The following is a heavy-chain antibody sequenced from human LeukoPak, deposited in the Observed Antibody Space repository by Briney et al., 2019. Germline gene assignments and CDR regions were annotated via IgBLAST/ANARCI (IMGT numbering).Heavy chain of an antibody. CDR1: GDSVSGNSGA. V-gene: IGHV6-1*01. CDR3: VRAFRGYSGYDAFDI. D-gene: IGHD5-12*01. Sequence: SQTLSLTCAISGDSVSGNSGAWNWIRQSPSRGPEWLGRTYYRSRWRSDYSVSVKSRISINPDTSKNQFSLQLKSVTPEDTAVYYCVRAFRGYSGYDAFDIWGQGIMVTVSS. CDR2: TYYRSRWRS. J-gene: IGHJ3*02.